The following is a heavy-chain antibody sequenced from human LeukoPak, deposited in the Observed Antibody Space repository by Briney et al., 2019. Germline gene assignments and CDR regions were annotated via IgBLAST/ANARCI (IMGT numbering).Heavy chain of an antibody. CDR3: ARHYDFWSGYYTDYYYYYGMDV. J-gene: IGHJ6*02. CDR1: GGSISSGAYY. V-gene: IGHV4-30-4*08. D-gene: IGHD3-3*01. CDR2: IYYSGST. Sequence: SQTLSLTCTVSGGSISSGAYYWSWIRPHPGKGLEWIGYIYYSGSTNYNPSLKSRVTISVDTSKDQFSLKLSSVAAADTAVYYCARHYDFWSGYYTDYYYYYGMDVWGQGTTVTVSS.